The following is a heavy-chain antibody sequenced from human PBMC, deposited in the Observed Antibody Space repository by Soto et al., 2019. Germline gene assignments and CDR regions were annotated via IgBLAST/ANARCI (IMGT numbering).Heavy chain of an antibody. CDR3: ARGREPEYRSSILFDY. Sequence: GGSLRLSCAVSGLTVSRTQMSWVRQAPGKGLQWVSVIYSGGSTYYANAVKGRFTISRDTSENTVYLELDKLTVADTAVYYCARGREPEYRSSILFDYWGRGTLVTVSS. V-gene: IGHV3-53*01. CDR1: GLTVSRTQ. CDR2: IYSGGST. D-gene: IGHD6-6*01. J-gene: IGHJ4*02.